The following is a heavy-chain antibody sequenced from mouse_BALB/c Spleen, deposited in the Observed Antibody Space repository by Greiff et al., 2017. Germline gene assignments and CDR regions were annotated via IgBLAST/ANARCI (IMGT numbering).Heavy chain of an antibody. CDR2: IWSGGST. J-gene: IGHJ4*01. CDR1: GFSLTSYG. Sequence: VQLQQSGPGLVQPSQSLSITCTVSGFSLTSYGVHWVRQSPGKGLEWLGVIWSGGSTDYNAAFISRLSISKDNSKSQVFFKMNSLQANDTAIYYCARNEVRRDYYAMDYWGQGTSVTVSS. D-gene: IGHD2-14*01. V-gene: IGHV2-2*02. CDR3: ARNEVRRDYYAMDY.